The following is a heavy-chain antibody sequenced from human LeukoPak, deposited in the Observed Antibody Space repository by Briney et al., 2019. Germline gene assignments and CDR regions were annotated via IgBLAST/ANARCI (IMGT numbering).Heavy chain of an antibody. D-gene: IGHD6-25*01. CDR3: AKDRRHRDGFDF. J-gene: IGHJ3*01. Sequence: SETLSLTCTVSGGSISDHYWSWIRQPPGRGLDWIGYIYNTGSTNYNPSLKSRVTMSLDTSKNQFSLKLSSVTAADTAIYYCAKDRRHRDGFDFWGQGTMVTVSS. CDR2: IYNTGST. CDR1: GGSISDHY. V-gene: IGHV4-59*11.